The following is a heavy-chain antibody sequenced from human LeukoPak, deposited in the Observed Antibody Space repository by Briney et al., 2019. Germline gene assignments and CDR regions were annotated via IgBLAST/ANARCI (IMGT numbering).Heavy chain of an antibody. V-gene: IGHV1-69*02. CDR2: IIPLASIP. CDR3: ARGDTAMKYTGSNFDY. CDR1: GGNINNST. Sequence: SVKVSCKTSGGNINNSTIHWVRQAPGQGLEWMGRIIPLASIPTYAQKFQGRVTITADESTSTAYMELSSLRSEDTAVYYCARGDTAMKYTGSNFDYWGQGTLVTVSS. D-gene: IGHD5-18*01. J-gene: IGHJ4*02.